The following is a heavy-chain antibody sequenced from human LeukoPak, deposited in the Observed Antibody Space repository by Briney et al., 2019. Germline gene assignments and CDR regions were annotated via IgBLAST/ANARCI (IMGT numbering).Heavy chain of an antibody. V-gene: IGHV3-30*02. J-gene: IGHJ4*02. CDR2: IRYDGSNK. Sequence: GGSLRLSCAASGFTFSSYGMHWVRQAPGKGLEWVAFIRYDGSNKYYADSVKGRFTISRDNSKNTLYLQMNSLRAEDTAVYYCAKVVLRFLEWLTGQFDYWGQGTLVTVSS. CDR3: AKVVLRFLEWLTGQFDY. D-gene: IGHD3-3*01. CDR1: GFTFSSYG.